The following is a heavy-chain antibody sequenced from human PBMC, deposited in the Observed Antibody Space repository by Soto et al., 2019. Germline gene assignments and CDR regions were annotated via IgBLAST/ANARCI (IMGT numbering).Heavy chain of an antibody. V-gene: IGHV1-18*01. J-gene: IGHJ4*02. CDR1: GYTFTSYG. Sequence: GASVKVSCKASGYTFTSYGISWVRQAPGQGLEWMGWISAYNGNTNYAQKLQGRVTMTTDTSTSTAYMELRSLRSDDTAVYYCARDGVYDYVWGSYRYTGPFDYWGQGTLVTVSS. CDR2: ISAYNGNT. CDR3: ARDGVYDYVWGSYRYTGPFDY. D-gene: IGHD3-16*02.